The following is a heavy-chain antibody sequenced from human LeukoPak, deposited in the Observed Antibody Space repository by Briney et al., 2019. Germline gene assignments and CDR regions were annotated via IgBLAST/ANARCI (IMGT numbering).Heavy chain of an antibody. CDR1: GGSISSGGYY. CDR2: IYYSGST. Sequence: SETLSLTCTVSGGSISSGGYYWSWIRQHPGKGLEWIGYIYYSGSTYYNPSLKSRVTISVDTSKNQFSLKLSSVTAADTAVYYCARHQAGSGSAVAGVRAPFDYWGQGTLVTVSS. CDR3: ARHQAGSGSAVAGVRAPFDY. V-gene: IGHV4-39*01. J-gene: IGHJ4*02. D-gene: IGHD6-19*01.